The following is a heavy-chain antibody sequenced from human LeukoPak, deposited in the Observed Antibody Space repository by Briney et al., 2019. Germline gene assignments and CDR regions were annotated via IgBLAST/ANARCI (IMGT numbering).Heavy chain of an antibody. CDR2: ISSSSTYT. Sequence: PGGSLRLSCAASGFSFSDNYMSWIRQAPGKGLEWLSYISSSSTYTNYADSVKGRFTISRDNAKNSLYLQMNSLRAEDTALYYCARGTLKAAATDFDYWGQGTLVTVSS. V-gene: IGHV3-11*05. CDR1: GFSFSDNY. CDR3: ARGTLKAAATDFDY. J-gene: IGHJ4*02. D-gene: IGHD6-13*01.